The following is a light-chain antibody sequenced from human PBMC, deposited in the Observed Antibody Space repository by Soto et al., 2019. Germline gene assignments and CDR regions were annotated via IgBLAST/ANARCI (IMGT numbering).Light chain of an antibody. CDR1: NSDIGAYDH. J-gene: IGLJ1*01. Sequence: QSVLTQPSSLSGSPGQSITISCSGTNSDIGAYDHVAWFQQFPGKTPKLVIYSVSNRPSGVSYRFSGSKSGNTASLTISGLQADDEADYYCISYTVSRSYVFGPGTKVTVL. CDR3: ISYTVSRSYV. CDR2: SVS. V-gene: IGLV2-14*01.